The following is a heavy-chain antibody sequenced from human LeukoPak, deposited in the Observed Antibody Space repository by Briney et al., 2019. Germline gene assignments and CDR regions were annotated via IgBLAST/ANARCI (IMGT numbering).Heavy chain of an antibody. CDR1: GASISSSSYY. CDR2: IFYAGST. V-gene: IGHV4-39*01. D-gene: IGHD3-10*02. Sequence: SETLSLTCTVSGASISSSSYYWGWIRQPPGKGLEWIGTIFYAGSTYYNPSLKSRVTMSVDTSKNQFSLELNSVTAADTAVYYCVRQSGSVYVPVDYWGQGTLVTVSS. J-gene: IGHJ4*02. CDR3: VRQSGSVYVPVDY.